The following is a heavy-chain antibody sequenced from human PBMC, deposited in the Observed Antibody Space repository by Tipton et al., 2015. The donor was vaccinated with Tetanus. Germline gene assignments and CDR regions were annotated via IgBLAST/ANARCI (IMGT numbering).Heavy chain of an antibody. D-gene: IGHD3-3*01. CDR1: GDSISSFY. Sequence: TLSLTCSVSGDSISSFYWSWIRQPAGKGLEWLAYISSSGRTNSDYFLKSRITVTQDTSRNQFSLKLTSVTAADTAVYYCARANYDFSKKGPFDSWGQGSLVIVSS. J-gene: IGHJ4*02. CDR2: ISSSGRT. CDR3: ARANYDFSKKGPFDS. V-gene: IGHV4-4*07.